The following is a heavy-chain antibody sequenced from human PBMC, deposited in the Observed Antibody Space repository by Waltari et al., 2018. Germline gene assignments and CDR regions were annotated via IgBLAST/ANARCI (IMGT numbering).Heavy chain of an antibody. Sequence: QAQLHQWGAGLLQASETLSLPCAAHCRSSTGYSLTLLRQPPGKGPEWIGEINHSGSTNYNPSLKSRVTISVDTSKNQFSLRLTSVTAADTSVYYCARGRLSSQLQARGRRGNWFDPWGQGTLVTVSS. CDR3: ARGRLSSQLQARGRRGNWFDP. V-gene: IGHV4-34*01. CDR1: CRSSTGYS. J-gene: IGHJ5*02. CDR2: INHSGST. D-gene: IGHD3-16*02.